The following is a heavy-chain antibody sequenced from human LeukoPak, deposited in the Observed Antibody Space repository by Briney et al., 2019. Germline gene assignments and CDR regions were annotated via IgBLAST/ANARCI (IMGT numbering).Heavy chain of an antibody. CDR1: GFTFGTYT. Sequence: GGSLRLSCVASGFTFGTYTMVWVRQAPGKGLEWVSSISSSSSYIFNADSVKGRFSISRDNAKNSLFLQMNTLRAEDTAVYYCARDVVGYYDSSGYYLSASDIWGQGTMVTVSS. CDR3: ARDVVGYYDSSGYYLSASDI. CDR2: ISSSSSYI. D-gene: IGHD3-22*01. V-gene: IGHV3-21*01. J-gene: IGHJ3*02.